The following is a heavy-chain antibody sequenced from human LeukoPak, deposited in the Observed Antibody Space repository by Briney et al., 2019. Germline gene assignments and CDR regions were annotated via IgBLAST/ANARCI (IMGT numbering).Heavy chain of an antibody. J-gene: IGHJ4*02. CDR1: GYTFTGYY. CDR3: ARTYYDRAGRFDY. D-gene: IGHD3-22*01. CDR2: INPNSGGT. V-gene: IGHV1-2*02. Sequence: VASVKVSCKASGYTFTGYYMHWVRQAPGQGLEWMGWINPNSGGTNCAQKFQGRVTMTRDTSISTAYMELSRLRSDDTAVYYCARTYYDRAGRFDYWGQGTLVTVSS.